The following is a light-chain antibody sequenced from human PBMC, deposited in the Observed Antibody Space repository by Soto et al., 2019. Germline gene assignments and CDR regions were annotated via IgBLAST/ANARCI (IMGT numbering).Light chain of an antibody. CDR3: QQYNYWPIT. Sequence: EVVLMQSPVRLSVSPGESATLSCRASQTVSYNLDWYQQKPGQAPRLLIFGASTRATGTPARFSGSGSGTEFTLTISSLQSEDFAVYYCQQYNYWPITFGQGTRLEIK. CDR2: GAS. CDR1: QTVSYN. J-gene: IGKJ5*01. V-gene: IGKV3-15*01.